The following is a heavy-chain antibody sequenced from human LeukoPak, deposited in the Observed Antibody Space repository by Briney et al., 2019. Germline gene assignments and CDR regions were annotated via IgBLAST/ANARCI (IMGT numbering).Heavy chain of an antibody. V-gene: IGHV3-23*01. CDR1: GFTFSSYA. Sequence: PGGSLRLSCAASGFTFSSYAMSWVRQAPGKGLEWVSAISGSGGNTYYADSVKGRFTISRDNSKNTLYLQMNSLRAEDTAVYYCAKDPFGLYGDYVPGGYWGQGTLVTVSS. CDR3: AKDPFGLYGDYVPGGY. J-gene: IGHJ4*02. D-gene: IGHD4-17*01. CDR2: ISGSGGNT.